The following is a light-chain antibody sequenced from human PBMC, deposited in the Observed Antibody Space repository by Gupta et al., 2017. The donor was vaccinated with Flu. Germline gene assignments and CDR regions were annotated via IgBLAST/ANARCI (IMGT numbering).Light chain of an antibody. J-gene: IGLJ1*01. V-gene: IGLV1-51*02. CDR1: SSNIVSNY. CDR3: GAWDSSLTAYV. CDR2: ENI. Sequence: QSVLTHPPSVSAAPGQKVTISCSGSSSNIVSNYVSWYQHLPGTAPKLLIYENIKRPSGIPDRFSGSKSGTSATLGITGLQTGDEADYYCGAWDSSLTAYVFGTGTKVTVL.